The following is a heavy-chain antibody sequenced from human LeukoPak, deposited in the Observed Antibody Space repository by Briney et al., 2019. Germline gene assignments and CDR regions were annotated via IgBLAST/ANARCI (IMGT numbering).Heavy chain of an antibody. CDR2: IYYSGST. D-gene: IGHD3-22*01. CDR1: GGSISSYY. J-gene: IGHJ4*02. CDR3: ARGADSSGYYSIFYFDY. V-gene: IGHV4-59*01. Sequence: SETLSHTCTVSGGSISSYYWNWIRQPPGKGLECIGYIYYSGSTNYNPSLKSRVTISVDTSKNQFSLKLSSVTAADTAVYYWARGADSSGYYSIFYFDYWGQGTLVTVSS.